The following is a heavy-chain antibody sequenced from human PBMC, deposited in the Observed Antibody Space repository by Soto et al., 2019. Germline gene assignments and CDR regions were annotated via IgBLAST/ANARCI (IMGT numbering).Heavy chain of an antibody. Sequence: SEPLSLTCTVSGGSISSGGYYWSWIRQHPGKGLEWIGYIYYSGSTYYNPSLKSRVTISVDTPKNQFSLKLSSVTAADTAVYYCARVESTDGYPDAFDIWGQGTMVTVSS. J-gene: IGHJ3*02. CDR3: ARVESTDGYPDAFDI. CDR1: GGSISSGGYY. V-gene: IGHV4-31*02. D-gene: IGHD5-12*01. CDR2: IYYSGST.